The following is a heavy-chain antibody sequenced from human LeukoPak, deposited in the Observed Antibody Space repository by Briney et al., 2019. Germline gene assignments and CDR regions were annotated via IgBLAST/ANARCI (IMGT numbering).Heavy chain of an antibody. V-gene: IGHV1-69*10. J-gene: IGHJ5*02. CDR2: IIPILGIA. D-gene: IGHD3-22*01. Sequence: SVKVSCKASGGTFSSYTISWVRQAPGQGLEWMGGIIPILGIANYAQKFQGRVTITADKSTSTAYMELGSLGSEDTAVYYCASDDYDRSGYSGWFAPWGQGTLVTVSS. CDR3: ASDDYDRSGYSGWFAP. CDR1: GGTFSSYT.